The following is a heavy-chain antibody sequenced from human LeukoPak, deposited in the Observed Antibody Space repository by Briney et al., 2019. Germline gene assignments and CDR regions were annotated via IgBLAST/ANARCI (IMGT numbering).Heavy chain of an antibody. D-gene: IGHD4-23*01. J-gene: IGHJ3*02. CDR1: GFTSSKKW. V-gene: IGHV3-7*02. CDR2: IKQDGSEK. CDR3: ARFITVVTSGAFDI. Sequence: GGSLRLSCAASGFTSSKKWMSRVRQPPGKGLEWVANIKQDGSEKYFADSVKGRFTISRDNAKNSLYLQMNSLPARESAVYYCARFITVVTSGAFDIWGQGTMVTVSS.